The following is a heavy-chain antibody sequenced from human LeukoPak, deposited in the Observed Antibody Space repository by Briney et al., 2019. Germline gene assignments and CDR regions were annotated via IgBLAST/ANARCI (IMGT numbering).Heavy chain of an antibody. D-gene: IGHD4-23*01. V-gene: IGHV3-53*01. CDR1: GFTVSGNY. J-gene: IGHJ4*02. Sequence: TGGSLRLSCAASGFTVSGNYMSWIRQAPGKGLEWVSLIYSDDTTLYADSVKGRFTISRDISKNTLYLQMSSLRAEDTAVYYCARRAGGYSHPYDYWGQGVLVTVSS. CDR3: ARRAGGYSHPYDY. CDR2: IYSDDTT.